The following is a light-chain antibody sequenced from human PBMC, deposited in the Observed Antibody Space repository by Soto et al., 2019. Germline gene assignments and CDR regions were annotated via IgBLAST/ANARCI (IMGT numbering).Light chain of an antibody. J-gene: IGLJ2*01. V-gene: IGLV2-14*01. Sequence: QSALTQPASVSGSPGQSITISCTVTRSDVGGYNYVSWYQQHPGKAPKLMIYEVSDRPSGVSNRFSGSKSGNTASLTISVHQAEDEADYYCSSHTSSSAVVSGGGTKLTVL. CDR3: SSHTSSSAVV. CDR2: EVS. CDR1: RSDVGGYNY.